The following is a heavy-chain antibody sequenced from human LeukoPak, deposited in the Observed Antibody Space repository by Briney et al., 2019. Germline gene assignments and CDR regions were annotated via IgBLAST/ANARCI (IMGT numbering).Heavy chain of an antibody. CDR1: GGSFSGYY. CDR3: ARVRGSGSYSDY. V-gene: IGHV4-34*01. Sequence: SETLSLTCAVYGGSFSGYYWSWIRQPPGKGLEWIGEINHSGSTNYNPSLKSRVTISVDTSKNQFSLKLSSVTAADTAVYYCARVRGSGSYSDYWGQGTLVTVSS. CDR2: INHSGST. D-gene: IGHD3-10*01. J-gene: IGHJ4*02.